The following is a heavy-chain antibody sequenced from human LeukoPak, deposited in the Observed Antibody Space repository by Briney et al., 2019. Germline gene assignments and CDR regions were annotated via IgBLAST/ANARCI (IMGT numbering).Heavy chain of an antibody. J-gene: IGHJ5*02. CDR2: IKQDGSEK. CDR1: GFTFSSYW. CDR3: ARGPPYYDFWSGYYWFDP. V-gene: IGHV3-7*03. Sequence: GGSLRLSCAASGFTFSSYWMSWVRQAPGKGLEWVANIKQDGSEKYYVDSVKGRFTISRDNAKNSLYLQMNSLRAEDTAVYYCARGPPYYDFWSGYYWFDPWGREPWSPSPQ. D-gene: IGHD3-3*01.